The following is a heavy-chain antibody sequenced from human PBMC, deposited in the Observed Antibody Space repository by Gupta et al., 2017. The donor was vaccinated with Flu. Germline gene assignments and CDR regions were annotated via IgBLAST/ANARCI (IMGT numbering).Heavy chain of an antibody. CDR2: IKTETEGGTT. CDR3: VSSFDY. Sequence: EVQVVESGGGSVKPGRSLRLSCAASGFTFSDAWMTWVRQAPGKGLEWVAHIKTETEGGTTDYAAPVKGRFTISRDDPKSTLYLQMNNLKTEDTAVYYCVSSFDYWGQGTLVTVSS. J-gene: IGHJ4*02. V-gene: IGHV3-15*01. CDR1: GFTFSDAW.